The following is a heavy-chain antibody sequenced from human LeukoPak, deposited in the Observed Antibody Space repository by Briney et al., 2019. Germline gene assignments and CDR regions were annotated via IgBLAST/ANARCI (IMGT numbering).Heavy chain of an antibody. Sequence: SVKVSCKASGGTFSSYAISWVRQAPGQGLEWMGGIIPIFGTANYAQKFQGRVTMTRNTSISTAYMELSSLRSEDSAVYYCARGQTGYSSSWTDYWGQGTLVTVSS. CDR3: ARGQTGYSSSWTDY. J-gene: IGHJ4*02. CDR2: IIPIFGTA. D-gene: IGHD6-13*01. V-gene: IGHV1-69*05. CDR1: GGTFSSYA.